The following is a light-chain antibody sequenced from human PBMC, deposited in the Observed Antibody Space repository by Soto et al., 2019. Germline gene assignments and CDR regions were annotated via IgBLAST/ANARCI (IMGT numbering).Light chain of an antibody. V-gene: IGKV3-20*01. CDR1: QSVSSSY. J-gene: IGKJ5*01. CDR3: QQYGSSIT. CDR2: GAS. Sequence: EIELTQSPGTLSLSPGERATLSCRASQSVSSSYLAWYQQKPGQAPRLLIYGASSRATVIPDRFSGSGSGTDFTLTISRLEPEDFAVYYCQQYGSSITFGQGTRLEIK.